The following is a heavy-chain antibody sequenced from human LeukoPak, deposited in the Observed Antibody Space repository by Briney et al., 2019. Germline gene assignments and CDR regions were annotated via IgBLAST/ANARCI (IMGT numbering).Heavy chain of an antibody. Sequence: PGGSLRLSCAASGFTFSSYAMSWVRQAPGKGLEWVSAISGSGGSTYYADSVKGRFTISRDNSKNTLYLQMNSLRAEDTAVYYCATDSSSWYKYGTDFDYWGQGTLVTVSS. CDR2: ISGSGGST. V-gene: IGHV3-23*01. D-gene: IGHD6-13*01. CDR3: ATDSSSWYKYGTDFDY. CDR1: GFTFSSYA. J-gene: IGHJ4*02.